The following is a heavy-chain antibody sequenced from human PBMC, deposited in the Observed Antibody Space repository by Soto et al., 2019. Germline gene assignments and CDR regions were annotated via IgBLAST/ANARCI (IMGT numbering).Heavy chain of an antibody. Sequence: QVQLVQSGAEVKKPGSSVKVSCKASGGTFSSYAISWVRQAPGQGLEWMGGIIPIFGTANYAQKFQGRVTITADDSTSTAYMELSSLRSEDTAVYYCARCGYSYGTYYYYGMDVWGQGTTVTVSS. V-gene: IGHV1-69*01. CDR3: ARCGYSYGTYYYYGMDV. J-gene: IGHJ6*02. D-gene: IGHD5-18*01. CDR1: GGTFSSYA. CDR2: IIPIFGTA.